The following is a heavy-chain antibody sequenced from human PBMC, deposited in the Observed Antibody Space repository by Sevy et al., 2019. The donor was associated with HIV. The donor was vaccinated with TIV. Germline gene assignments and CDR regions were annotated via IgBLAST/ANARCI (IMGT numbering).Heavy chain of an antibody. V-gene: IGHV3-7*04. D-gene: IGHD3-16*01. J-gene: IGHJ4*02. CDR1: GFIFSNSW. CDR2: IKPDGSDK. Sequence: GGSLRLSCAASGFIFSNSWMGWVRQAPGRGLECVAAIKPDGSDKYYVDSVKGRFIVSRANAKNSLFLQMNSLRDEDGAVYYCGGGGGHWGQGALVTVSS. CDR3: GGGGGH.